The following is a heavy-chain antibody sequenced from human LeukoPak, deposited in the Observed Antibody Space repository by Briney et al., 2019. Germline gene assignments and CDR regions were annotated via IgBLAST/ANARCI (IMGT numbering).Heavy chain of an antibody. CDR2: LYYSGST. V-gene: IGHV4-59*01. J-gene: IGHJ4*02. CDR1: GGSISSYY. CDR3: ARGRYNDYAFDY. D-gene: IGHD4-17*01. Sequence: SETLSLTCTVSGGSISSYYWSWIRQPPGKELEWIGYLYYSGSTNYNPSFKSRVTMSVDTSKNQFSLKLNSMTAADTAVYFCARGRYNDYAFDYWGQGTLVTVSS.